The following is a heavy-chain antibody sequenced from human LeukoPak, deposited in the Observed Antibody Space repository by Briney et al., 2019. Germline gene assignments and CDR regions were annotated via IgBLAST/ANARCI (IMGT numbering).Heavy chain of an antibody. CDR3: AKDLSFIAVAGTVDY. J-gene: IGHJ4*02. Sequence: PGGSLRLSCAASGFAFSTYGMSWVRQAPGKGLEWVSAISGSGGSTYYADSVKGRFTISRDNSKNTLYLQMNSLRAEDTAVYYCAKDLSFIAVAGTVDYWGQGTLVTVSS. V-gene: IGHV3-23*01. CDR1: GFAFSTYG. CDR2: ISGSGGST. D-gene: IGHD6-19*01.